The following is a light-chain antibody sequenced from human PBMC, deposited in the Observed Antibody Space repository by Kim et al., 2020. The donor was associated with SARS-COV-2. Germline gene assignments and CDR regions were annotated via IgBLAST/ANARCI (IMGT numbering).Light chain of an antibody. J-gene: IGKJ4*01. Sequence: EIVMTQSPATLSVSPGERATLSCRASESVSSKLAWYHQKPGQAPRLLIYSASTRATGTPARFSGSGSGTEFTLTISSLQSEDFAVYYCQQYNNWPLTFGGGTKVDIK. V-gene: IGKV3-15*01. CDR3: QQYNNWPLT. CDR2: SAS. CDR1: ESVSSK.